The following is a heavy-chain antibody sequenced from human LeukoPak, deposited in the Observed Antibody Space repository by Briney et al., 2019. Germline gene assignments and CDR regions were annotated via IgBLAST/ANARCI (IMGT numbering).Heavy chain of an antibody. V-gene: IGHV4-38-2*02. CDR3: VRDGYSSSWYWFDY. CDR1: GYSISSGYY. Sequence: PSETLSLTCTVSGYSISSGYYWGWIRQPPGKGLEWIGSIYHSGSTYYNPSLKSRVTISVDTSKNQFSLRLSSVTAADTAVYYCVRDGYSSSWYWFDYWGQGTLVTVSS. D-gene: IGHD6-13*01. CDR2: IYHSGST. J-gene: IGHJ5*01.